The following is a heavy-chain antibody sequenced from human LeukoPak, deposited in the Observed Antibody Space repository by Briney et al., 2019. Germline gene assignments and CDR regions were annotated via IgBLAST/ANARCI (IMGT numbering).Heavy chain of an antibody. CDR2: IYHSGST. J-gene: IGHJ4*02. CDR3: ARDRGGRYSSPNFDY. V-gene: IGHV4-30-2*01. D-gene: IGHD6-13*01. Sequence: SETLSLTCTVSGGSISSGGYYWSWIRQPPGKGLEWIGYIYHSGSTYYNPSLKSRVTISVDRSKNQFSLKLSSVTAADTAVYYCARDRGGRYSSPNFDYWGQGTLVTVSS. CDR1: GGSISSGGYY.